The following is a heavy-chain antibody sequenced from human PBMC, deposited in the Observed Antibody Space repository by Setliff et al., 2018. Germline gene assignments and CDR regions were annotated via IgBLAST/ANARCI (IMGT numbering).Heavy chain of an antibody. V-gene: IGHV3-7*01. CDR1: GFNFGGNA. Sequence: GGSLRLSCTVSGFNFGGNAISWVRQAPGKGLEWVANIKQDGSEKYYVDSVKGRFTISRDNAKNSLYLQMNSLRAEDSAVYYCARDGGEYWGQGTLVTVSS. J-gene: IGHJ4*02. CDR2: IKQDGSEK. D-gene: IGHD3-16*01. CDR3: ARDGGEY.